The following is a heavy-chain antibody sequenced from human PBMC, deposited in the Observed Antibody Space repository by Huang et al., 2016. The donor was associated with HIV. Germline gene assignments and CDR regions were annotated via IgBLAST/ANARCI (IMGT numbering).Heavy chain of an antibody. CDR1: GFTFSSYA. Sequence: EVQLLESGGGLVQPGGSLRLSCAASGFTFSSYAMGWVRQAQGKGLGWVSGISGSGGSTYYADSVKGRFTISRDNSKNTLYLQMNSLRAEDTAVYYCAKPPSISSKYFQHWGQGTLVTVSS. V-gene: IGHV3-23*01. CDR3: AKPPSISSKYFQH. D-gene: IGHD3-3*02. J-gene: IGHJ1*01. CDR2: ISGSGGST.